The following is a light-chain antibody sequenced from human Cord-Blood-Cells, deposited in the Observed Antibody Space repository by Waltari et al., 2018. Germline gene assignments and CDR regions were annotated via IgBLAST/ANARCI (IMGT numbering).Light chain of an antibody. Sequence: IVLTHSPAPLSSSQGERATLSCRASQSVSSSYLAWYQQKPGQAPRLLIYGASSRATGIPDRFSGSGSGTDFTLTISRLEPEDFAVYYCQQYGSSPLTFGGGTKGEIK. J-gene: IGKJ4*01. CDR2: GAS. V-gene: IGKV3-20*01. CDR3: QQYGSSPLT. CDR1: QSVSSSY.